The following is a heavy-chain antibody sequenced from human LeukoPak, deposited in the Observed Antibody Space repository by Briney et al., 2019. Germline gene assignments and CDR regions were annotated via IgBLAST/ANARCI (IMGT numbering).Heavy chain of an antibody. CDR2: ISSSSSYI. D-gene: IGHD5-24*01. CDR3: ARVFGGYNSGYFQH. CDR1: GFTFSTYA. V-gene: IGHV3-21*01. Sequence: GGSLRLSCVASGFTFSTYAMNWVRQAPGKGLEWVSSISSSSSYIYYADSVKGRFTISRDNAKNSLYLQMNSLRAEDTAVYYCARVFGGYNSGYFQHWGQGTLVTVSS. J-gene: IGHJ1*01.